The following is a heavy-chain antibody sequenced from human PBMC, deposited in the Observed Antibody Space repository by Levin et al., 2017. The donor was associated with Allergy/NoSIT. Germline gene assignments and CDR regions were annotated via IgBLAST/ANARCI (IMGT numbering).Heavy chain of an antibody. CDR3: GRDLSYNYAIDQ. CDR1: EFTFSSHA. J-gene: IGHJ4*02. V-gene: IGHV3-30-3*01. CDR2: ISYDGSVK. D-gene: IGHD3-22*01. Sequence: GGSLRLSCAASEFTFSSHAMHWVRQAPGKGLDWVSFISYDGSVKYYADSVKGRFTISRDNSKDTLYLEMNSLRVEDTAVYYCGRDLSYNYAIDQWGQGTLVAVSS.